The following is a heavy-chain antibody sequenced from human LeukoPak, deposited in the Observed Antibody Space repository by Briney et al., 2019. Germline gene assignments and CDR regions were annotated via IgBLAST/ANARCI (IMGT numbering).Heavy chain of an antibody. CDR3: ARDGSYYGGYYFDY. CDR2: ITATSSYI. J-gene: IGHJ4*02. CDR1: GFTFRSYT. V-gene: IGHV3-21*01. Sequence: PGGSLRLSCAASGFTFRSYTMNWVRQAPGKGLEWVSSITATSSYIYYADSLKGRFTVSRDDAKDSLYLQMHSLRAEDTAVYFCARDGSYYGGYYFDYWGQGTLVTASS. D-gene: IGHD1-26*01.